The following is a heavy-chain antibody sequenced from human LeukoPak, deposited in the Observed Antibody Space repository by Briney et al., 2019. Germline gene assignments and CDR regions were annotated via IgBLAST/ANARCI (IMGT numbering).Heavy chain of an antibody. Sequence: PGRSLRLSCAAPGFTFSSYAMPWVRQAPGKGLEGVAAITHDGSNKYHADSVKGRFTISRDNSKNTVYLQMNSLRAEDTAVYFCAGSPKYSSSWFEYFQHWGQGTLVTVSS. J-gene: IGHJ1*01. CDR2: ITHDGSNK. V-gene: IGHV3-30*01. D-gene: IGHD6-13*01. CDR1: GFTFSSYA. CDR3: AGSPKYSSSWFEYFQH.